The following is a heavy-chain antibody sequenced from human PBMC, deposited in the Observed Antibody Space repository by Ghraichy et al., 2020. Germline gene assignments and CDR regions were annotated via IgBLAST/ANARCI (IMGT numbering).Heavy chain of an antibody. Sequence: ASVKVSCKASGYTFTSYDINWVRQATGQGLEWMGWMNPNSGNTGYAQKFQGRVTMTRNTSISTAYMELSSLRSEDTAVYYCARGSHRVPAAILWGLGYYYYGMDVWGQGTTVTVSS. J-gene: IGHJ6*02. D-gene: IGHD2-2*02. V-gene: IGHV1-8*01. CDR1: GYTFTSYD. CDR2: MNPNSGNT. CDR3: ARGSHRVPAAILWGLGYYYYGMDV.